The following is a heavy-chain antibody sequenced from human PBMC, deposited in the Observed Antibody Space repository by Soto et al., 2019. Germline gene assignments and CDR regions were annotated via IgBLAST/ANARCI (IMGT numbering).Heavy chain of an antibody. Sequence: GGSLRLSCAASGFTFSSYGMHWVRQAPGKGLEWVAVISYDGSNKYYADSVKGRFTISRDNSKNTLYLQMNSLRAEDTAVYYCAKVELPVEMATVYYFDYWGQGTLVTVSS. CDR2: ISYDGSNK. CDR1: GFTFSSYG. V-gene: IGHV3-30*18. D-gene: IGHD1-26*01. J-gene: IGHJ4*02. CDR3: AKVELPVEMATVYYFDY.